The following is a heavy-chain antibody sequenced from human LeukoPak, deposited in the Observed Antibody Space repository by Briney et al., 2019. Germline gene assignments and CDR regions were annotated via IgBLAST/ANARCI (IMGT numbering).Heavy chain of an antibody. J-gene: IGHJ6*02. Sequence: GRSLRLSCAASGFTFSSYGMHWVRQAPGKGLEWEAVISYDGSNKCYADSVKGRFTISRDNSKNTLYLQMNSLRAEDTAVYYCAKETHDYGDYPGYYYYGMDVWGQGTTVTVSS. V-gene: IGHV3-30*18. D-gene: IGHD4-17*01. CDR1: GFTFSSYG. CDR2: ISYDGSNK. CDR3: AKETHDYGDYPGYYYYGMDV.